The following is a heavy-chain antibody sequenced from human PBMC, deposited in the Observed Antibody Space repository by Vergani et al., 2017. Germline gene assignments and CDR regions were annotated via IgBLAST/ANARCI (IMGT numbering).Heavy chain of an antibody. V-gene: IGHV1-18*01. CDR2: ISAYNGNT. J-gene: IGHJ6*02. CDR1: GYTFTSYG. CDR3: ARDQIAAAGLYYYYYYGMDV. Sequence: QVQLVQSGAEVKKPGASVKVSCKASGYTFTSYGISWVRQAPGQGLEWMGWISAYNGNTNYAQKLQGRITMTTDTSTSTAYMELRSLISDDTAVYYCARDQIAAAGLYYYYYYGMDVWGQGTTVTVSS. D-gene: IGHD6-13*01.